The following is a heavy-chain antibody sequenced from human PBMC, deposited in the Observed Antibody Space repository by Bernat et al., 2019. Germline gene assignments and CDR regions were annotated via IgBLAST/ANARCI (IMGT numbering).Heavy chain of an antibody. J-gene: IGHJ5*02. CDR1: GFTFDDYA. CDR2: ISWNSGSI. CDR3: VKDVNDFWSGYSRFDP. V-gene: IGHV3-9*01. Sequence: EVQLVESGGGLVKPGRSLRLSCAASGFTFDDYAMHWVRQAPGKGLEWVSGISWNSGSIVYAEFVKGRFTISRDNAKNSLHLKMNSLRAEDTALYYCVKDVNDFWSGYSRFDPWGQGTLVSVSS. D-gene: IGHD3-3*01.